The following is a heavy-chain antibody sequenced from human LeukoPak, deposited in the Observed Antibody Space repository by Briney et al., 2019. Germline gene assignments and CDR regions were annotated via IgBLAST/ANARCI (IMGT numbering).Heavy chain of an antibody. J-gene: IGHJ4*02. CDR3: ARDYNWNFDY. CDR2: INHSGST. Sequence: SETLSLTCAVYGGSFSGYYWSWIRQPPGKGLEWIGEINHSGSTNSNPSFKSRVTISADTSKNLFSLKLSSVTAADTAVYYCARDYNWNFDYWGQGTLVTVSS. V-gene: IGHV4-34*01. CDR1: GGSFSGYY. D-gene: IGHD1-20*01.